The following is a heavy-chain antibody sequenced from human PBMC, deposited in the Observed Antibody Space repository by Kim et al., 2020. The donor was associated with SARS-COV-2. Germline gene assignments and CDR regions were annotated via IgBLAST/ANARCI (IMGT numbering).Heavy chain of an antibody. CDR1: GYTFTSYG. J-gene: IGHJ6*02. CDR2: ISAYNGNT. V-gene: IGHV1-18*04. CDR3: ARDRRKSSGWYGFYYYYAMDV. Sequence: ASVKVSCKASGYTFTSYGISWVRPAPGQGLEWMGWISAYNGNTNYAQKLQGRVTMTTDTSTSTAYMELRSLRSDDTAVYYCARDRRKSSGWYGFYYYYAMDVWGQGTTVTVPS. D-gene: IGHD6-19*01.